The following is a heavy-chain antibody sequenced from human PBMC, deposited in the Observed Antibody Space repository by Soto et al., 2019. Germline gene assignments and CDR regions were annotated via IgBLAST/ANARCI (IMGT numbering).Heavy chain of an antibody. Sequence: GASVKVSCKASGGTFSSYAISWVRQAPGQGLEWMGGIIPIFGTANYAQKFQGRVTITADESTSTAYMELSSLRSEDTAVYYCAREIWGTYTAMVTGGDYYYYYGMDVWGQGTTVTVSS. CDR2: IIPIFGTA. CDR3: AREIWGTYTAMVTGGDYYYYYGMDV. D-gene: IGHD5-18*01. V-gene: IGHV1-69*13. J-gene: IGHJ6*02. CDR1: GGTFSSYA.